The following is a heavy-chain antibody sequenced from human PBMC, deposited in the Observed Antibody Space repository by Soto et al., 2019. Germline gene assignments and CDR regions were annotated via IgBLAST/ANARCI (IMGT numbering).Heavy chain of an antibody. Sequence: ASVKVSCKAAGYTFTGYYMHWVRQAPGQGLEWMGWINPKSGGTNYAQKFQGRVTMTRDTSISTAYMELSRLRSDDTAVYYCARVTDSQWLYFDYWGQGTLVTVSS. CDR1: GYTFTGYY. D-gene: IGHD3-22*01. J-gene: IGHJ4*02. CDR3: ARVTDSQWLYFDY. V-gene: IGHV1-2*02. CDR2: INPKSGGT.